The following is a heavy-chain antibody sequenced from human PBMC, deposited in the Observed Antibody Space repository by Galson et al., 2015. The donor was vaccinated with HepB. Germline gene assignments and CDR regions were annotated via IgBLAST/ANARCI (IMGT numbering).Heavy chain of an antibody. CDR1: GGTFSSYT. V-gene: IGHV1-69*02. CDR3: ATGKAYYYDSSGYSRSGY. J-gene: IGHJ4*02. D-gene: IGHD3-22*01. Sequence: SVKVSCKASGGTFSSYTISWVRQAPGQGLEWMGRIIPILGIANYAQKFQGRVTITADKSTSTAYMELSSLRSEDTAVYYCATGKAYYYDSSGYSRSGYWGQGTLVTVSS. CDR2: IIPILGIA.